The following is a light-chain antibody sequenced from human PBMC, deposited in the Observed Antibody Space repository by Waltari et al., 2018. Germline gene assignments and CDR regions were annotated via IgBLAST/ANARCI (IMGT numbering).Light chain of an antibody. CDR1: GSNIGAGYD. V-gene: IGLV1-40*01. J-gene: IGLJ3*02. Sequence: QSVLTQPPSVSGAPGQRVTISCTGSGSNIGAGYDVHWYQQLPRAAAKLLIYGSSTRPLGVPDRFFGSTAGTSASLAITGLQAEDEADYYCQSYDTSLSVVFGGGTKLTVL. CDR2: GSS. CDR3: QSYDTSLSVV.